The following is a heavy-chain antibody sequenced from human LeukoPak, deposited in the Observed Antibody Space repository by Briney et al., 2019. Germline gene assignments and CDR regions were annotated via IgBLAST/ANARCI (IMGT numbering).Heavy chain of an antibody. CDR3: AREGTTKGPDY. CDR1: GGSISGYY. CDR2: IYTSGST. V-gene: IGHV4-4*07. J-gene: IGHJ4*02. D-gene: IGHD4-11*01. Sequence: SSETLSLTCTVSGGSISGYYWSWIRQPAGKGLEWIGRIYTSGSTNYNPSLKSRVTMSVDTSKNQFSLKLNSVTAADTAVYYCAREGTTKGPDYWGQGTLVTVSS.